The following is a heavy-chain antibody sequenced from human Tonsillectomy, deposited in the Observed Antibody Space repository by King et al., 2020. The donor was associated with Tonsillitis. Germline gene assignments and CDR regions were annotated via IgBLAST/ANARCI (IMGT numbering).Heavy chain of an antibody. D-gene: IGHD6-19*01. V-gene: IGHV4-59*08. J-gene: IGHJ4*02. Sequence: VQLQESGPGLVKPSETLSLTSTVSGGSISSYYWTWIRQPPGKGLEWIGYVYYSGSTDYNPSLKSRVTVSVDTSNNQFSLKLSSVTAADTAVYYCARLYSSDWGYFDYWGQGTLVTVSS. CDR1: GGSISSYY. CDR2: VYYSGST. CDR3: ARLYSSDWGYFDY.